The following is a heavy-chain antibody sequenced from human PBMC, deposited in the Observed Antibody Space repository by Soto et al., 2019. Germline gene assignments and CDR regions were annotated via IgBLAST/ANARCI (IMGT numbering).Heavy chain of an antibody. J-gene: IGHJ4*02. CDR1: GGSISSSSYY. CDR2: IYYSGST. D-gene: IGHD2-15*01. V-gene: IGHV4-39*01. Sequence: QLQLQESGPGLVKPSETLSLTCTVSGGSISSSSYYWGWIRQPPGKGLEWIGGIYYSGSTYYNPSLKSRVTISVDTSKNQFSLKLSSVTAADTAVYYCARHSKLVVVAATPRWDFDYWGQGTLVTVSS. CDR3: ARHSKLVVVAATPRWDFDY.